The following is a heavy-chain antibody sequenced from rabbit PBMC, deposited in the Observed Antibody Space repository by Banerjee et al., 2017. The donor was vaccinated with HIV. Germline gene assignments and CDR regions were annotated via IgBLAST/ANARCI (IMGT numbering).Heavy chain of an antibody. CDR3: ARDLLNNDYGDWDL. V-gene: IGHV1S40*01. Sequence: QSLEESGGDLVKPGASLTLTCTASGFDFISNAMCWVRQAPGKGLEWIAHIDTGSSGSAYYASWAKGRFTISKTSSTTVTLQMTSLTAADTATYFCARDLLNNDYGDWDLWGPGTLVTVS. D-gene: IGHD2-1*01. J-gene: IGHJ4*01. CDR1: GFDFISNA. CDR2: IDTGSSGSA.